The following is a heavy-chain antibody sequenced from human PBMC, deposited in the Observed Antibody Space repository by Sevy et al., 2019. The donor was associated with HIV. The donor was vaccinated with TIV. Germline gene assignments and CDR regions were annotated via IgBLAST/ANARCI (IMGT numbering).Heavy chain of an antibody. CDR2: IYSSGTT. CDR1: GFDDSNNY. Sequence: GGSLRLSCAGSGFDDSNNYMSWVRQAPGKGLEWVSIIYSSGTTYYADSVKGRFTISRDKSKNTVYLQMSSLRADDTAFYHCARDYSRRPGWFDPWGQGTLVTVSS. J-gene: IGHJ5*02. CDR3: ARDYSRRPGWFDP. D-gene: IGHD6-13*01. V-gene: IGHV3-53*01.